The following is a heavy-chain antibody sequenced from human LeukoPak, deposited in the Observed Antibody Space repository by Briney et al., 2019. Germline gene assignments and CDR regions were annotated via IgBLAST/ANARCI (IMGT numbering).Heavy chain of an antibody. D-gene: IGHD5-18*01. J-gene: IGHJ5*02. CDR1: GYIFTGYY. Sequence: ASVKVSCKASGYIFTGYYMHWVRQAPGQGLEWMGWINPNSGGTNYAQKFQGRVTMTRDTSISTAYMELSRLRSDDTAVYYCAREFSGYRYGPNWFDPWGQGTLVTVSS. V-gene: IGHV1-2*02. CDR3: AREFSGYRYGPNWFDP. CDR2: INPNSGGT.